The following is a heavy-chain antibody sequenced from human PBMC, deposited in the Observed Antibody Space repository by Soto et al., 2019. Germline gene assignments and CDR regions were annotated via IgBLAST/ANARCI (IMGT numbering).Heavy chain of an antibody. V-gene: IGHV3-7*03. CDR3: ARVKSSGSFDY. J-gene: IGHJ4*02. CDR1: GFTFSSYW. CDR2: IKHDGSEK. D-gene: IGHD6-19*01. Sequence: EVQLVESGGGLVQPGGSLRLSCAASGFTFSSYWMSWVRQAPGKGLEWVANIKHDGSEKYYVDSVKGRFTISRDNAKNSLYLQMNSLRAEDTAVYYCARVKSSGSFDYWGQGTLVTVSS.